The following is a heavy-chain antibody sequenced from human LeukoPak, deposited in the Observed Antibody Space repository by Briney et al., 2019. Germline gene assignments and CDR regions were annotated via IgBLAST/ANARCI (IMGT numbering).Heavy chain of an antibody. CDR3: AKTHDYGGNSGPDY. V-gene: IGHV3-23*01. Sequence: GGTLRLSCAASGFTFSSYGMSWVRQAPGKGLEWVSAISGSGGSTYYADSVKGRFTISRDNSKNTLYLQMNSLRAEDTAVYYCAKTHDYGGNSGPDYWGQGTLVTVSS. CDR1: GFTFSSYG. D-gene: IGHD4-23*01. CDR2: ISGSGGST. J-gene: IGHJ4*02.